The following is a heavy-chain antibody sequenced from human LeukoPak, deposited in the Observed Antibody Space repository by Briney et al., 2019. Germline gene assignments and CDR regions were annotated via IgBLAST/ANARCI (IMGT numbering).Heavy chain of an antibody. J-gene: IGHJ4*02. CDR2: ISSNGGST. CDR3: ARAKTKRIAAADSFDY. CDR1: GFTFSGYQ. Sequence: GGSLRLSCAASGFTFSGYQMNWVRQAPGKGLEYVSAISSNGGSTYYANSVKGRFTISRDNSKNTLYLQMGSLRAEDMAVYYCARAKTKRIAAADSFDYWGQGTLVTVSS. D-gene: IGHD6-13*01. V-gene: IGHV3-64*01.